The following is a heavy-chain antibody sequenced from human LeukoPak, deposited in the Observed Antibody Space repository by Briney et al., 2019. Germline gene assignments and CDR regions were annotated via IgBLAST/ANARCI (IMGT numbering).Heavy chain of an antibody. CDR3: ARGTKTGNTGYDWNY. CDR2: INHSGST. V-gene: IGHV4-34*01. Sequence: SETLSLTCAVYGGSFSGYYWSWIRQPPGKGLEWIGEINHSGSTNYNPSLKSRVTIPVDTSKNQFPLMLTSVTAADTAVYYCARGTKTGNTGYDWNYWGQGSLVSVSS. J-gene: IGHJ4*02. CDR1: GGSFSGYY. D-gene: IGHD5-12*01.